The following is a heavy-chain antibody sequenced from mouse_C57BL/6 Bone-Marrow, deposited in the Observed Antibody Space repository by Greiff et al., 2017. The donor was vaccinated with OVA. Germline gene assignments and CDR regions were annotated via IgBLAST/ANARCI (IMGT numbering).Heavy chain of an antibody. Sequence: EVQRVESGGGLVKPGGSLKLSCAASGFTFSSYAMSWVRQTPEKRLEWVATISDGGSYTYYPDNVKGRFTISRDNAKNNLYLQMSHLKSEDTAMYYCARDQGYYYGSSYYAMDYWGQGTSVTVSS. D-gene: IGHD1-1*01. CDR1: GFTFSSYA. J-gene: IGHJ4*01. V-gene: IGHV5-4*01. CDR2: ISDGGSYT. CDR3: ARDQGYYYGSSYYAMDY.